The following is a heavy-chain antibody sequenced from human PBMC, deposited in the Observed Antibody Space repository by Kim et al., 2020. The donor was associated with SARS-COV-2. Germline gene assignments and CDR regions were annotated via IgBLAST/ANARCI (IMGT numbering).Heavy chain of an antibody. CDR1: GGSISSGGYY. CDR2: IYYSGST. D-gene: IGHD5-18*01. Sequence: SETLSLTCTVSGGSISSGGYYWSWIRQHPGKGLEWIGYIYYSGSTYYNPSLKSRVTISVDTSKNQFSLKLSPVTAADTAVYYCARGRGYSYGHWYFDLWGRGTLVTVSS. CDR3: ARGRGYSYGHWYFDL. J-gene: IGHJ2*01. V-gene: IGHV4-31*03.